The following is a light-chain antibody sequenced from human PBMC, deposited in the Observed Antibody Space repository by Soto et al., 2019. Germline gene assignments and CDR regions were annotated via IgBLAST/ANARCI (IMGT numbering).Light chain of an antibody. CDR3: QSYDSSLSGSV. Sequence: QSVLTQPPSVSGAPGQRVTISCTGSXSNIGAGYDVHWYQQLPGTAPKLLIYGNSNRPSGVPDRFSSSKSGTSASLAITGLQAEDEADYYCQSYDSSLSGSVFGGGTKLTVL. J-gene: IGLJ3*02. CDR2: GNS. V-gene: IGLV1-40*01. CDR1: XSNIGAGYD.